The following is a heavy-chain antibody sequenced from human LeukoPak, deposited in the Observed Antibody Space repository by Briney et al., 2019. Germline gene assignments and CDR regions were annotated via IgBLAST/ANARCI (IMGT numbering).Heavy chain of an antibody. V-gene: IGHV1-46*01. CDR3: ARGGRAGVVWGYSDC. J-gene: IGHJ4*02. Sequence: ASVKVSCKASGYTFTNYYIHWARQAPGRGLEWMGIINPSGGSTRYAQRFQGRVTMTSDTSTSTVYMDLSSLTSEDTAVYYCARGGRAGVVWGYSDCWGQGTLVTVSS. D-gene: IGHD6-13*01. CDR1: GYTFTNYY. CDR2: INPSGGST.